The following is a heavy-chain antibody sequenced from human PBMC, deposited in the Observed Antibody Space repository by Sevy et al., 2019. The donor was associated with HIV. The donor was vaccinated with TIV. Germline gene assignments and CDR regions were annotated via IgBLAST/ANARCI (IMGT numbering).Heavy chain of an antibody. V-gene: IGHV1-46*01. CDR1: GYTFSSYY. D-gene: IGHD3-3*01. CDR3: ARDITIFGVITDY. J-gene: IGHJ4*02. Sequence: ASVKVSCKASGYTFSSYYMHWVRQAPGQGLEWMGIINPSCGRTSYAQKFQGRVTMTRDTSTSTVYMELSSLRSEDTAIYYCARDITIFGVITDYWGQGTLVTVSS. CDR2: INPSCGRT.